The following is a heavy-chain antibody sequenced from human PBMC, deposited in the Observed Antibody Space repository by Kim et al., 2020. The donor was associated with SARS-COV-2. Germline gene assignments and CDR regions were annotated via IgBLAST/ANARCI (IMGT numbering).Heavy chain of an antibody. CDR2: INHSGST. V-gene: IGHV4-34*01. D-gene: IGHD3-3*01. Sequence: SETLSLTCAVYGGSFSGYYWSWIRQPPGKGLEWIGEINHSGSTNYNPSLKSRVTISVDTSKNQFSLKLSFVTAAYTAVYYCARGGGSEGGFWSYYDDYM. J-gene: IGHJ6*03. CDR3: ARGGGSEGGFWSYYDDYM. CDR1: GGSFSGYY.